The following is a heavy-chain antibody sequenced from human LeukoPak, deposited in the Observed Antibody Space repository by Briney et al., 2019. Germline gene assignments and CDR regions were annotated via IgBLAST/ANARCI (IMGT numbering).Heavy chain of an antibody. J-gene: IGHJ4*02. D-gene: IGHD3-22*01. CDR3: ARTHYYESSGYYGFEY. CDR1: GGSIRSDGYY. Sequence: PSETLSLTCTVSGGSIRSDGYYWSWIRQHPGKGLEWIGYIYYSGSTYYNPSLKSRVTISVDTSKNQFSLKRSSVTAADTAVYYCARTHYYESSGYYGFEYWGQGTLVTVSS. V-gene: IGHV4-31*03. CDR2: IYYSGST.